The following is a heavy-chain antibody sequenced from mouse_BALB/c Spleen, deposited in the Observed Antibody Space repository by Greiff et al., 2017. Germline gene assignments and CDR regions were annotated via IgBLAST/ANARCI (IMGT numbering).Heavy chain of an antibody. CDR1: GYSFTSYW. Sequence: QVQLQQPGAELVRPGASVKLSCKASGYSFTSYWMNWVKQRPGQGLEWIGMIHPSDSETRLNQKFKDKATLTVDKSSSTAYMQLKSLTSEDSAVYYCAREGYYGSSHWYFDVWGAGTTVTVSS. J-gene: IGHJ1*01. CDR3: AREGYYGSSHWYFDV. V-gene: IGHV1-61*01. D-gene: IGHD1-1*01. CDR2: IHPSDSET.